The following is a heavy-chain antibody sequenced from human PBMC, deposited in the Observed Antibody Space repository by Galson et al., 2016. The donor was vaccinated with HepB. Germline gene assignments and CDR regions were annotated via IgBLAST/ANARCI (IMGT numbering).Heavy chain of an antibody. Sequence: SLRLSCAASGFIFSSYGMHWVRQAPGKGLEWVAVIWYDGSNKYYADSVKGRSTISRDNSKNTLSLQMNSLRAEDTAVYYCAKNDILAGYSAFDYWGQGTLVTVSS. CDR3: AKNDILAGYSAFDY. V-gene: IGHV3-33*06. D-gene: IGHD3-9*01. CDR1: GFIFSSYG. J-gene: IGHJ4*02. CDR2: IWYDGSNK.